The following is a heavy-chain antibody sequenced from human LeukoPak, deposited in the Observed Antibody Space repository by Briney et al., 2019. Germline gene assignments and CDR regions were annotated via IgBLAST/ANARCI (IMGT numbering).Heavy chain of an antibody. CDR1: GITFSASG. CDR3: ARDKGTRALDY. V-gene: IGHV3-33*01. CDR2: IWSDGSNQ. Sequence: GGSLRLSCEASGITFSASGMHWVRQAPGKGLEWVAMIWSDGSNQYYADSVKGRFTISRDNSKNTVYLQMDSLRAEDTAIYFCARDKGTRALDYWGQGVLVTVSS. D-gene: IGHD1-1*01. J-gene: IGHJ4*02.